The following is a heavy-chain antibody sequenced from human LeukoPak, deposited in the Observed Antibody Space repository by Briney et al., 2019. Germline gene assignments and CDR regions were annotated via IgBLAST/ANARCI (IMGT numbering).Heavy chain of an antibody. Sequence: SETLSLTCTVSGGSISSYYRSWIRQPPGKGLEWIGYIYYSGSTNYNPSLKSRVTISVDTSKNQFSLKLSSVTAADTAVYYCARVPRYCGGDCLGPYDAFDIWGQGTMVTVSS. CDR2: IYYSGST. J-gene: IGHJ3*02. V-gene: IGHV4-59*01. D-gene: IGHD2-21*02. CDR3: ARVPRYCGGDCLGPYDAFDI. CDR1: GGSISSYY.